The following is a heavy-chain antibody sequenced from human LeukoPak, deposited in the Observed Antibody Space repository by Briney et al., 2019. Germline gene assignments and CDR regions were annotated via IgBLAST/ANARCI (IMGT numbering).Heavy chain of an antibody. CDR3: AKIAGGGATSS. J-gene: IGHJ5*02. V-gene: IGHV3-23*01. D-gene: IGHD1-26*01. CDR1: GFTFSSDA. CDR2: ISGSGGST. Sequence: GSLRLSCAASGFTFSSDAMSWGRQAPGKGLEWGSAISGSGGSTYYADSVKGGFTISRDNSKNTLYLQMRSLRAEDTAVYHCAKIAGGGATSSWGQGTLVTVSS.